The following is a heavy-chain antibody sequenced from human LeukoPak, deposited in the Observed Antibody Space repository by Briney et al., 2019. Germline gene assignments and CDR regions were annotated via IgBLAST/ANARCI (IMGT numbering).Heavy chain of an antibody. J-gene: IGHJ4*02. V-gene: IGHV3-30*02. CDR2: IRSDGSTK. CDR3: AKDEWYSSGWLLDY. Sequence: GGSLRLSCAASGFTFSSCGMHWVRQTPGKGLEWVAFIRSDGSTKYYADSVKGRFTISRDNSRNTLYLQMNSLRAEDTAVYFCAKDEWYSSGWLLDYWGQGTLVTVSS. CDR1: GFTFSSCG. D-gene: IGHD6-19*01.